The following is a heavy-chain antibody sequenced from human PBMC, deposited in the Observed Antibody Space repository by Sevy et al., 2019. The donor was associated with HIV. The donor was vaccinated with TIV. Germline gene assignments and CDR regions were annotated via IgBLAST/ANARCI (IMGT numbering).Heavy chain of an antibody. V-gene: IGHV4-39*01. CDR3: ASLWFGELYAFDI. CDR1: GGSISSSSYY. J-gene: IGHJ3*02. CDR2: IYYSGST. D-gene: IGHD3-10*01. Sequence: SETLSLTCTVSGGSISSSSYYWGWIRQPPGKGLEWIGSIYYSGSTYYNPSLKSRVTISVDTSKNQFSLKLSSVTAADTAVYYFASLWFGELYAFDIWGQGTMVTVSS.